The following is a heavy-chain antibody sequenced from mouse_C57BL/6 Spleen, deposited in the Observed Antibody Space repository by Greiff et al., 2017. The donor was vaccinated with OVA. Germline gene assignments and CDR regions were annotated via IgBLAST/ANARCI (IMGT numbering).Heavy chain of an antibody. V-gene: IGHV1-74*01. D-gene: IGHD1-1*01. CDR3: ARRYGSSYDWYFDV. Sequence: QVQLQQPGAELVKPGASVKVSCKASGYTFTSYWMHWVKQRPGQGLEWIGRIHPSDSDTNYNQKFKGKSTLTVDKSSSTAYMQLSSLTSEDSAVYYCARRYGSSYDWYFDVWGTGTTVTVSS. CDR2: IHPSDSDT. J-gene: IGHJ1*03. CDR1: GYTFTSYW.